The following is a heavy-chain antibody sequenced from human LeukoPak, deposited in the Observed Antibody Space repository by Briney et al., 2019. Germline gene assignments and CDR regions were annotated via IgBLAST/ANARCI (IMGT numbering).Heavy chain of an antibody. CDR3: ARRQGYCDSTACYSTYFDY. D-gene: IGHD2-2*01. CDR1: GFTFSSYS. J-gene: IGHJ4*02. V-gene: IGHV3-21*01. CDR2: ISSSGAHI. Sequence: IPGGSLRLSCVASGFTFSSYSVNWVRQAPGKGLEWVSSISSSGAHIYYADSVKVRFTISRDNAKNSLYLQMISLRAEDTAVYYCARRQGYCDSTACYSTYFDYWGQGTLVTVSS.